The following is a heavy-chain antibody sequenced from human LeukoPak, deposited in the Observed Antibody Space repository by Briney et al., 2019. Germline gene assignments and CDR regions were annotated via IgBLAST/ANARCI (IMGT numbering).Heavy chain of an antibody. CDR3: ARGITIFGVANWFDP. V-gene: IGHV3-30*01. D-gene: IGHD3-3*01. CDR1: GFTFSSYA. J-gene: IGHJ5*02. CDR2: ITYDGSNK. Sequence: GGSLRLSCAASGFTFSSYAMHWVRQAPGKGLEWVAVITYDGSNKYYADSVKGRFTISRDNSKNTLYLQMNSLRAEDTAVYYCARGITIFGVANWFDPWGQGTLVTVSS.